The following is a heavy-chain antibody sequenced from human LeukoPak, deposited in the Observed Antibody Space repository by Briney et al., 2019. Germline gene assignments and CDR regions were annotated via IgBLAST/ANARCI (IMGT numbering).Heavy chain of an antibody. D-gene: IGHD5-24*01. J-gene: IGHJ4*02. CDR1: EYTFTGYY. CDR2: INPNSGGT. V-gene: IGHV1-2*02. Sequence: ASVKVSCKASEYTFTGYYMHWVRQAPGQGLEWMGWINPNSGGTNYAQKFQGRVTMTRDTSISTAYMGLSRLRYDDTAVYYCARDFLPDGYNGYYFDYWGQGTLVTVSS. CDR3: ARDFLPDGYNGYYFDY.